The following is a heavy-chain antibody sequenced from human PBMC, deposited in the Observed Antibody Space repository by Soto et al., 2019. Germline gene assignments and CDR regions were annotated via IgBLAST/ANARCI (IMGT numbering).Heavy chain of an antibody. V-gene: IGHV3-30*18. CDR3: AKLITMVRGVIMDAFDI. Sequence: PVGSLRLSCAASGFSFSSYTMNWGRQTPGKGLERVAVISHDGNNKYYADSVEGRFTISRDNSKNTLYLQMNSLRAEDTAVYYCAKLITMVRGVIMDAFDIWGQGTMVTVSS. CDR1: GFSFSSYT. CDR2: ISHDGNNK. J-gene: IGHJ3*02. D-gene: IGHD3-10*01.